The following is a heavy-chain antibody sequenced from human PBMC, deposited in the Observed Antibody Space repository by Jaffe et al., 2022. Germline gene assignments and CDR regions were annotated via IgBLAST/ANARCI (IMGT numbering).Heavy chain of an antibody. D-gene: IGHD3-9*01. J-gene: IGHJ3*02. CDR2: IYYSGST. CDR3: ARNHPLRYFDWPDAFDI. CDR1: GYSISSSNW. Sequence: QVQLQESGPGLVKPSDTLSLTCAVSGYSISSSNWWGWIRQPPGKGLEWIGYIYYSGSTYYNPSLKSRVTMSVDTSKNQFSLKLSSVTAVDTAVYYCARNHPLRYFDWPDAFDIWGQGTMVTVSS. V-gene: IGHV4-28*07.